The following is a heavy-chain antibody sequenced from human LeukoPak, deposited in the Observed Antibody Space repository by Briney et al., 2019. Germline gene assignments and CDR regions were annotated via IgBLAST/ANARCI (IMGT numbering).Heavy chain of an antibody. V-gene: IGHV5-51*01. CDR2: IYPDDSDT. CDR3: ARPRDGYNPFFDY. J-gene: IGHJ4*02. CDR1: GYNFTSYW. D-gene: IGHD5-24*01. Sequence: GESLKISSKGSGYNFTSYWIGWVRQMPGKGLEWMGIIYPDDSDTRYSQSFQGQVTISADKSISTAYLQWSSLKASDTAMYYCARPRDGYNPFFDYWGQGTLVTVSS.